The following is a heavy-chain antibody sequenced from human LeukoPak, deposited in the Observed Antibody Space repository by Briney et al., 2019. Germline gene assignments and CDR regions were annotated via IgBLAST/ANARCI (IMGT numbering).Heavy chain of an antibody. CDR3: AKAPYSSSLYFDY. D-gene: IGHD6-6*01. V-gene: IGHV3-30*18. Sequence: GSLRLSCAASGFTFSSYAMSWVRQAPGKGLEWVAVISYDGSNKYYADSVKGRFTISRDNSKNTLYLQMNSLRAEDTAVYYCAKAPYSSSLYFDYWGQGTLVTVSS. CDR1: GFTFSSYA. CDR2: ISYDGSNK. J-gene: IGHJ4*02.